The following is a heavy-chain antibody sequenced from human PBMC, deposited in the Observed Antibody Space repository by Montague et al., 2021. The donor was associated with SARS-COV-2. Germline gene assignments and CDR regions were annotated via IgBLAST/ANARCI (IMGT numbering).Heavy chain of an antibody. CDR3: ASGIYPSGSYYNRYYYGLNT. Sequence: SETLSLTCAVYGGSLSGYYWSWIRQPPEKGLEWIGEINQSANTKYNPSLKSPVTISIDTSKNQFSLKMTSVTAADTATYYCASGIYPSGSYYNRYYYGLNTWGPGTTVIVSS. J-gene: IGHJ6*02. D-gene: IGHD3-10*01. CDR2: INQSANT. CDR1: GGSLSGYY. V-gene: IGHV4-34*01.